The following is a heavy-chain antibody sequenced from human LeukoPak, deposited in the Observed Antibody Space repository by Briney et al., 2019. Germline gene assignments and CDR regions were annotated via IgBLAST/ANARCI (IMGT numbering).Heavy chain of an antibody. CDR1: GVSFDDYY. CDR3: TRMTTGHDY. CDR2: INHSGYT. V-gene: IGHV4-34*01. Sequence: SETLSLTCAVSGVSFDDYYWAWVRQTPGKGLEWIGEINHSGYTNDSPSLKSRVTLSIDTSRQQFSLNLRSVTVADAGTYYCTRMTTGHDYWGQGTLVTVSS. J-gene: IGHJ4*02. D-gene: IGHD4-17*01.